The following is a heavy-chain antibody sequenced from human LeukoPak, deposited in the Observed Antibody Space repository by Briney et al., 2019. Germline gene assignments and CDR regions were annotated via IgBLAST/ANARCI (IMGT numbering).Heavy chain of an antibody. Sequence: GGSLRLSCAAAGFTFSIYAMHWVRQAPGKGLEWVAVISYDGSNKYYADSVKGRFTISRDNSKNTLYLQMNSLRAEDTAVYYCARPGYSYGQYYYYYGMDVWGQGTTVTVSS. CDR1: GFTFSIYA. J-gene: IGHJ6*02. V-gene: IGHV3-30*04. CDR2: ISYDGSNK. D-gene: IGHD5-18*01. CDR3: ARPGYSYGQYYYYYGMDV.